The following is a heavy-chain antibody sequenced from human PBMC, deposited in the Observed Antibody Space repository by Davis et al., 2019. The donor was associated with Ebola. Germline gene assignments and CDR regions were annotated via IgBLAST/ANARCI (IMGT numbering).Heavy chain of an antibody. J-gene: IGHJ6*02. Sequence: GGSLRLSCAASGFTFSSYAMHWVRQAPGKGLEWVAVISYDGSNKYYADSVKGRFTISRDNAKNSLYLQMNGLRAEDTAVYYCERVREYGMDVWGHGTTVTVSS. D-gene: IGHD1-26*01. CDR1: GFTFSSYA. CDR3: ERVREYGMDV. CDR2: ISYDGSNK. V-gene: IGHV3-30*04.